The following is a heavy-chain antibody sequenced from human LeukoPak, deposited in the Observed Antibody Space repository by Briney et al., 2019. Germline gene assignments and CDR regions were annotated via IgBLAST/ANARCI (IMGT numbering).Heavy chain of an antibody. CDR3: AKDQRITIFGHGSRDFDY. CDR2: ISGSGGST. V-gene: IGHV3-23*01. CDR1: GFTFSSYA. J-gene: IGHJ4*02. Sequence: PGGSLRLSCAASGFTFSSYAMSWVRQAPGKGLEWVSAISGSGGSTHYADSVKGRFTISRDNSKNTLYLQMNSLRAEDTAVYYCAKDQRITIFGHGSRDFDYWGQGTLVTVSS. D-gene: IGHD3-3*01.